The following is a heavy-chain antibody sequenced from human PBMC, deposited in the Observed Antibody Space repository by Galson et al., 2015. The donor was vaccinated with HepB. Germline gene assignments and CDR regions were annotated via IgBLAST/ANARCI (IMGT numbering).Heavy chain of an antibody. V-gene: IGHV1-69*13. Sequence: SVKVSCKASGGTFSSYAISWVRQAPGQGLEWMGGIIPILGTANYAEKFQGRVTITADESTSTAYMELSSLRSEDTAVYYCARRYCSSTSCYMTQEYNYYMDVWGKGTTVTVSS. CDR3: ARRYCSSTSCYMTQEYNYYMDV. CDR1: GGTFSSYA. CDR2: IIPILGTA. D-gene: IGHD2-2*02. J-gene: IGHJ6*03.